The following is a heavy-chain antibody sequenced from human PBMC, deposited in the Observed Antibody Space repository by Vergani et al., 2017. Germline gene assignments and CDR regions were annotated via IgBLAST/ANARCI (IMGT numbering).Heavy chain of an antibody. CDR1: GFTFSSYA. V-gene: IGHV3-23*04. J-gene: IGHJ5*02. CDR3: AKDYGWYVSVNWFDP. Sequence: EVQLVESGGGLVQPGGSLRLYCAASGFTFSSYAMSWVRQAPGKGLEWVSGISGSGGSTYYADSVKGRFTISRDNSKNTVYLQMNSLRVEDTAVYYCAKDYGWYVSVNWFDPRGQGTLVTVSS. CDR2: ISGSGGST. D-gene: IGHD6-19*01.